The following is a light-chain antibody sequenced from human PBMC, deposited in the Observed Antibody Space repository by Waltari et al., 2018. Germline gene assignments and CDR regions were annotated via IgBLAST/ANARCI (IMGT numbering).Light chain of an antibody. CDR2: GFD. V-gene: IGLV2-8*01. J-gene: IGLJ3*02. CDR3: ASHGNNKV. Sequence: QSALTQPASVSGSPAQSITISCTGTSSDVGHYNFVSWYQQHPGKAPKLSISGFDNLPSGVPDHFSGSKSGSPAYLTVSGLQAEDEADYYCASHGNNKVFGGGTKLTVL. CDR1: SSDVGHYNF.